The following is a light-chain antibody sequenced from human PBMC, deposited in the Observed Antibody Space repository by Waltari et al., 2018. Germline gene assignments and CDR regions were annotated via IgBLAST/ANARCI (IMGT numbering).Light chain of an antibody. CDR3: QQRSNWPRT. CDR1: QSVSSY. V-gene: IGKV3-11*01. Sequence: EIVFTQSPATLSLSPGERATLSCRSSQSVSSYLAWYQQKPGQAPRLLIYDASNSASGIPARFSGSGSGTDFTLTISSLESEDFAVYYCQQRSNWPRTFGQGTKVEI. CDR2: DAS. J-gene: IGKJ1*01.